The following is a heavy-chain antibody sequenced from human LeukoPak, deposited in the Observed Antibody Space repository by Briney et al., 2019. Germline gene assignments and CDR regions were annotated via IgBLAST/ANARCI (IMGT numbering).Heavy chain of an antibody. D-gene: IGHD6-19*01. V-gene: IGHV4-59*01. CDR2: IYYSGST. CDR1: GGSISSYY. CDR3: AKTLIAVAPYFDY. J-gene: IGHJ4*02. Sequence: SETLSLTCTVSGGSISSYYWSWIRQPPGKGLEWIGYIYYSGSTNYNPSLKSRVTISVDTSKNQFSLKLSSVTAADTAVYYCAKTLIAVAPYFDYWGQGTLVTVSS.